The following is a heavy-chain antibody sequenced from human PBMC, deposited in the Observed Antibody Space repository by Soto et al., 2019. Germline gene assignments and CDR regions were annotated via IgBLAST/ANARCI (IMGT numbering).Heavy chain of an antibody. V-gene: IGHV3-23*01. Sequence: EVQVLEPGGGLVQPGGSLRLSCVISRLTFNNYVLNWVRQAPGKGLEWVSSISGSGDTTYYADSVKGRFTISRDNSKNTLYLQMNSLRVEDTALYYCAKADYSYSWAPGDYWGQGTLVTVSS. CDR1: RLTFNNYV. CDR3: AKADYSYSWAPGDY. J-gene: IGHJ4*02. CDR2: ISGSGDTT. D-gene: IGHD5-18*01.